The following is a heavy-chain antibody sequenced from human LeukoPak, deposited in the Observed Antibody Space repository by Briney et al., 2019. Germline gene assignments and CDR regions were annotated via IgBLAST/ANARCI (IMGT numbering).Heavy chain of an antibody. CDR1: GFTFSSYW. CDR2: IKQDGSEK. V-gene: IGHV3-7*01. J-gene: IGHJ6*02. Sequence: GGSLRLSRAASGFTFSSYWMSWVRQAPGKGLEWVANIKQDGSEKYYVDSVKGRFTISRDNAKNSLYLQMNSLRAEDTAVYYCARDDDDTISYGMDVWGQGTTVTVSS. D-gene: IGHD3-3*01. CDR3: ARDDDDTISYGMDV.